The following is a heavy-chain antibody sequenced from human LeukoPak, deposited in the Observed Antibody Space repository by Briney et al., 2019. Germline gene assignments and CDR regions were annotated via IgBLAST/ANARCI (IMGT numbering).Heavy chain of an antibody. CDR2: ISSSSSTI. CDR1: GFTFSTST. CDR3: AKATITMVRGVPFDY. Sequence: GGSLRLSCAASGFTFSTSTLAWVRQAPGKGLEWISYISSSSSTIDYADSVKGRFTISRDNAKNSLYLQMNSLRAEDTALYYCAKATITMVRGVPFDYWGQGTLVTVSS. J-gene: IGHJ4*02. D-gene: IGHD3-10*01. V-gene: IGHV3-48*04.